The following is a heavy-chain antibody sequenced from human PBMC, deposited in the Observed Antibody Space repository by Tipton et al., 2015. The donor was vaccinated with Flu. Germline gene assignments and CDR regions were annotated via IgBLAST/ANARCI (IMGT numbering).Heavy chain of an antibody. D-gene: IGHD4-17*01. V-gene: IGHV4-39*06. Sequence: TLSLTCSVSGGSVDSTTYYWGWIRQPPGKGLEWIGSIYNGWRVYYNPSLKSRVTISMDTSSNHFAMKLSSVTAADTAVYYCARLPRHYGDYPLDYWGPGILVTVSS. CDR1: GGSVDSTTYY. J-gene: IGHJ4*01. CDR2: IYNGWRV. CDR3: ARLPRHYGDYPLDY.